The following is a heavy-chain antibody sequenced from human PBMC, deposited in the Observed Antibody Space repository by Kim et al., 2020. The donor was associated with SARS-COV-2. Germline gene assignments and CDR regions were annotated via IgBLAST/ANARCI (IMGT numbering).Heavy chain of an antibody. J-gene: IGHJ4*02. V-gene: IGHV4-59*01. D-gene: IGHD6-13*01. CDR3: ARGVAAAGTGY. CDR2: IYYSGST. Sequence: SETLSLTCTVSGGSISSYYWSWIRQPPGKGLEWIGYIYYSGSTNYNPSLKSRVTISVDTSKNQFSLKLSSVTAADTAVYYCARGVAAAGTGYWGQGTLVTVSS. CDR1: GGSISSYY.